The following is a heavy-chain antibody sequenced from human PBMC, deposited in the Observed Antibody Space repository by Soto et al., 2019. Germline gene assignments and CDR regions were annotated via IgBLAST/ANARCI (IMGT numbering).Heavy chain of an antibody. V-gene: IGHV3-23*01. D-gene: IGHD2-2*01. CDR1: GFTFSSYA. CDR2: ISGSGGTT. CDR3: AKGYCSSTSCYFPFDY. J-gene: IGHJ4*02. Sequence: EVQLLESGGGLVQPGGSLRLSCAASGFTFSSYAMSWVRQAPGKGLEWVSTISGSGGTTYYADSVKGRFTISRDNSKNTLYLQMNRLRAEDTAVYYCAKGYCSSTSCYFPFDYWGQGTLVTVSS.